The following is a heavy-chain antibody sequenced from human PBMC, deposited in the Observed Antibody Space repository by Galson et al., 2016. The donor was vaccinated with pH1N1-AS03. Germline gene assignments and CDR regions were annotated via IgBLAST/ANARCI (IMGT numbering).Heavy chain of an antibody. CDR3: VREGRGYYGSGSPY. Sequence: SLRLSCAASGFTFNEYYMSWIRQAPGKGLEWVAYISSSGSNIYYRDSVKGRFTVSRDNAKSSVYLQMDSLRLDDSAVYYCVREGRGYYGSGSPYWGQGTLVTVSS. V-gene: IGHV3-11*01. D-gene: IGHD3-10*01. J-gene: IGHJ4*02. CDR1: GFTFNEYY. CDR2: ISSSGSNI.